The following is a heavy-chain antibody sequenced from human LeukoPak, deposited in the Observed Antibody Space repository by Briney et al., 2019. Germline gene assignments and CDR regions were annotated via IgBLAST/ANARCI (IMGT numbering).Heavy chain of an antibody. CDR2: IYYSGST. Sequence: TSETLSLTCTVPGGSISSYYWSWIRQPPGKGLEWIGYIYYSGSTNYNPSLKSRVTISVDTSKNQFSLKLSSVTAADTAVYYCARDRTIFDYWGQGTLVTVSS. V-gene: IGHV4-59*01. CDR3: ARDRTIFDY. J-gene: IGHJ4*02. CDR1: GGSISSYY. D-gene: IGHD1-7*01.